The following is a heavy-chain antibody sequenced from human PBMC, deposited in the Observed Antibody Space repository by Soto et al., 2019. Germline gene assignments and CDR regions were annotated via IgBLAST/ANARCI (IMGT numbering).Heavy chain of an antibody. D-gene: IGHD6-19*01. V-gene: IGHV3-33*01. J-gene: IGHJ6*02. CDR3: ARGGYSAGWTYGMDV. CDR1: GFTFNTYG. CDR2: VWDDGSNN. Sequence: QVQLVESGGDEVHPVRSLRLYCAASGFTFNTYGMHWVRQAPGKGLGWVGDVWDDGSNNYYADSVKGRYTISRDNSKNTLYLEMKSLRPEDTAVYHCARGGYSAGWTYGMDVWGQGTTVTVS.